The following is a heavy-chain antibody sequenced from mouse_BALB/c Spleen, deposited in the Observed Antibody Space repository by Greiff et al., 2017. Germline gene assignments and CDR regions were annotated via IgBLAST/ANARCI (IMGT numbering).Heavy chain of an antibody. V-gene: IGHV14-3*02. J-gene: IGHJ4*01. Sequence: VQLQQSGAELVKPGASVKLSCTASGFNIKDTYMHWVKQRPEQGLEWIGQIYPGDGDTNYNGKFKGKATLTADKSSSTAYMQLSSLTSEDSAVYFCARGGPHYYAMDYWGQGTSVTVSS. CDR1: GFNIKDTY. CDR2: IYPGDGDT. CDR3: ARGGPHYYAMDY.